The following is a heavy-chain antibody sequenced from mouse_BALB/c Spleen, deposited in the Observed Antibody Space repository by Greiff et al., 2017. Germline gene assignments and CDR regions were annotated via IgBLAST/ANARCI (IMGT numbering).Heavy chain of an antibody. J-gene: IGHJ3*01. CDR1: GYTFTSYD. D-gene: IGHD2-10*02. V-gene: IGHV1S33*01. Sequence: SGPELVKPGALVKISCKASGYTFTSYDINWVKQRPGQGLEWIGWIYPGDGSTKYNEKFKGKATLTADKSSSTAYMQLSSLTSENSAVYFCARGGYGNPFAYWGQGTLVTVSA. CDR2: IYPGDGST. CDR3: ARGGYGNPFAY.